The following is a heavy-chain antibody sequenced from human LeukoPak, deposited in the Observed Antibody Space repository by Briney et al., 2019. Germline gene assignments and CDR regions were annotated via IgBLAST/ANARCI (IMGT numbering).Heavy chain of an antibody. V-gene: IGHV4-4*07. D-gene: IGHD1-26*01. J-gene: IGHJ3*02. CDR1: GGSISSHY. Sequence: PSETLSLTCTVSGGSISSHYWSWIRQPAGKGLEWIGRIYTSGSTNYNPSLKSRVTMSVDTSKNQFSLKLSSVTAADTAVYYCARDPEGGFSGSYYFGAFDIWGQGTMVTVSS. CDR2: IYTSGST. CDR3: ARDPEGGFSGSYYFGAFDI.